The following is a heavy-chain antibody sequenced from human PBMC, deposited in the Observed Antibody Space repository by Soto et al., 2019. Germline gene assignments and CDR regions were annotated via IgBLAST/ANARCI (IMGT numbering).Heavy chain of an antibody. CDR2: ISGRGDNT. D-gene: IGHD2-15*01. V-gene: IGHV3-23*01. Sequence: GAPLSLSWAGSGFRFSNYAMIWVRQVPRKGLEWVATISGRGDNTYYADAVKGGFTISRDNSRNTLYLQMGSLRVEDSAVYSCAKPGCSCSTCYLYYFANWGQGALVTVSS. CDR1: GFRFSNYA. CDR3: AKPGCSCSTCYLYYFAN. J-gene: IGHJ4*02.